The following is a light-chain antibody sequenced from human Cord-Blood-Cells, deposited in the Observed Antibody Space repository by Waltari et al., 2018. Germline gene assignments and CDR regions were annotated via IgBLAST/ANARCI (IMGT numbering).Light chain of an antibody. J-gene: IGLJ3*02. CDR1: SSAVGGYHH. CDR3: CSYAGSYTWV. V-gene: IGLV2-11*01. CDR2: DVS. Sequence: QSALPQPRSVSGSPGQSVTIPCTGTSSAVGGYHHVSWYQQHPGKAPKLMIYDVSKRPSGVPDRFSGSKSGNTASLTISGLQAEDEADYYCCSYAGSYTWVFGGGTKLTVL.